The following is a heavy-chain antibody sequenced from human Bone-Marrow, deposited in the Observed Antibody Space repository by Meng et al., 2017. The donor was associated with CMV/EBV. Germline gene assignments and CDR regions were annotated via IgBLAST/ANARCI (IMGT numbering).Heavy chain of an antibody. V-gene: IGHV1-69*06. Sequence: TASGGTFNSHAMSWVRQTPGQGLEWMGGINPIFGTANYGQKFQGRVTISVDKSTNTAYLALSSLTSEDTATYYCAASKYAIAPRQDYWGHGTLVTVSS. J-gene: IGHJ4*01. CDR3: AASKYAIAPRQDY. CDR1: GGTFNSHA. D-gene: IGHD6-6*01. CDR2: INPIFGTA.